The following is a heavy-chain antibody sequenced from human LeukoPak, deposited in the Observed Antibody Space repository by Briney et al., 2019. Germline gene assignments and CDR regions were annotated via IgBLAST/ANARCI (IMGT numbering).Heavy chain of an antibody. CDR2: IYYSGST. CDR1: GVSISSYY. V-gene: IGHV4-59*01. Sequence: SETLSLTCTVSGVSISSYYWSWIRQPPGKGLEWIGYIYYSGSTNYNPSLKSRVTISVDTSKNQFSLKLSSVTAADTAVYYCARGAIREGYSGYDFAYWGQGTLVTVSS. D-gene: IGHD5-12*01. J-gene: IGHJ4*02. CDR3: ARGAIREGYSGYDFAY.